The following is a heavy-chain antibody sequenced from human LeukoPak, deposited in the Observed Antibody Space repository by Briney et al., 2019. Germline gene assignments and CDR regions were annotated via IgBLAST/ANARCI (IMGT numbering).Heavy chain of an antibody. CDR1: GYSFTNYW. CDR3: AGWGRDVSGLSCHTFDY. D-gene: IGHD3-16*01. Sequence: GESLKISCKGSGYSFTNYWIAWVRQMPGKGLEWMGIIYPGDSDTRYSPSFQGQVTISANRSISTAYLQWSSLKALNTALYYGAGWGRDVSGLSCHTFDYWGQGTLVTVSS. J-gene: IGHJ4*02. CDR2: IYPGDSDT. V-gene: IGHV5-51*01.